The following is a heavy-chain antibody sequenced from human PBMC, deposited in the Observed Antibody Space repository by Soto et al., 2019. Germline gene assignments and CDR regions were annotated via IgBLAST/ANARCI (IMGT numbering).Heavy chain of an antibody. V-gene: IGHV3-23*01. CDR3: ARLQGDNSGTYGMDV. Sequence: ESGGGLVQPGGSLRLSCAASGFSLRHYGMNWVRQAPGKGLEWVSVISNSGGTIKYADSVKGRFTISRDNFQSKVYLELNSLRAEDTAVYYCARLQGDNSGTYGMDVWGQGTTVTVS. CDR2: ISNSGGTI. D-gene: IGHD3-10*01. J-gene: IGHJ6*02. CDR1: GFSLRHYG.